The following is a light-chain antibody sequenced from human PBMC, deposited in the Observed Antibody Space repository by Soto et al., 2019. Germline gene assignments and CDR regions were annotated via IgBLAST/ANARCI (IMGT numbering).Light chain of an antibody. CDR1: KLGDKY. CDR3: QAWDSSTAGV. Sequence: SYELTQPPSVYVSPGQTASITCSGDKLGDKYACWYQQKPGQSPVLVIYQDSKRPSGIPERFSGSNSGNTATLTISGTQAMDEADYYCQAWDSSTAGVFGTGTKLTVL. CDR2: QDS. V-gene: IGLV3-1*01. J-gene: IGLJ1*01.